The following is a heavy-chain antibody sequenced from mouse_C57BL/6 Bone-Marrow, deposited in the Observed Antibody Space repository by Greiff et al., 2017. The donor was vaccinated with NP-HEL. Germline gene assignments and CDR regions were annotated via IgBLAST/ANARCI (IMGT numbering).Heavy chain of an antibody. Sequence: VQLKESGPELVKPGASVKISCKASGYSFTGYYMNWVKQSPEKSLEWIGEINPSTGGTTYNQKFKAKATLTVDKSSSTAYMQLKSLTSEDSAVYYCARGAVTSDYWGQGTTLTVSS. J-gene: IGHJ2*01. D-gene: IGHD2-2*01. V-gene: IGHV1-42*01. CDR3: ARGAVTSDY. CDR2: INPSTGGT. CDR1: GYSFTGYY.